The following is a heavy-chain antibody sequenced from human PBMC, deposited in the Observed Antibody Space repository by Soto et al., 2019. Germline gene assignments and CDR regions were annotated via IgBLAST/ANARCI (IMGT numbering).Heavy chain of an antibody. CDR1: GFTFSDYY. J-gene: IGHJ5*02. CDR3: ARGREQWHLKNWFDP. Sequence: GGSLRLSCAASGFTFSDYYMSWIRQAPGKGLEWVSYISSSGSTIYYADSVKGRFTISRDNAKNSLYLQMNSLRAEDTAVYYCARGREQWHLKNWFDPWGQGTLVTVSS. CDR2: ISSSGSTI. V-gene: IGHV3-11*01. D-gene: IGHD6-19*01.